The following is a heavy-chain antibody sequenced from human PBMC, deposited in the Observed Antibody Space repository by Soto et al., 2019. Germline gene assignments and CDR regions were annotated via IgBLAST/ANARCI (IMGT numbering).Heavy chain of an antibody. CDR1: GFTFSSYG. J-gene: IGHJ6*02. Sequence: QVQLVESGGGVVQPGWSLRLSCAASGFTFSSYGMHWVRQAPGKGLEWVAVISYDGSNKYYADSVKGRFTISRDNSKNTLYLQMNSLRAEDTAVYYCAKVIGYCSSTSCFNGMDVWGQGTTVTVSS. CDR3: AKVIGYCSSTSCFNGMDV. D-gene: IGHD2-2*01. V-gene: IGHV3-30*18. CDR2: ISYDGSNK.